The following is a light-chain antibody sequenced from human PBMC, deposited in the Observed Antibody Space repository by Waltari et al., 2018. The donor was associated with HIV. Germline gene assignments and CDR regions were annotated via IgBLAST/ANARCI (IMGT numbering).Light chain of an antibody. CDR1: ALPKQY. CDR2: KDT. J-gene: IGLJ1*01. V-gene: IGLV3-25*03. CDR3: QSADSTGSYPDV. Sequence: SYELTQPPSVSVSPGQTARITCSGDALPKQYAYWYQQRPGQAPVLVIYKDTERPSGIPERFSGSSSGTTATLTIIGVHTEDEADYYCQSADSTGSYPDVFGTGTKVTVL.